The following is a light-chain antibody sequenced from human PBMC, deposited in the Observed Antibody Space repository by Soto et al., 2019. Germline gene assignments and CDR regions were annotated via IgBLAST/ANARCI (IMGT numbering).Light chain of an antibody. CDR2: AAS. V-gene: IGKV1-12*01. Sequence: DIQMTQSPSSVSASVGDRVTISFRASQGISRWLAWYQQKPGKAPKLLSYAASSWQIGVPSRFSASGSGTVFTLTISSLQTEDFATYYCQQTNGFPLTCGGGTKVEIK. CDR3: QQTNGFPLT. J-gene: IGKJ4*01. CDR1: QGISRW.